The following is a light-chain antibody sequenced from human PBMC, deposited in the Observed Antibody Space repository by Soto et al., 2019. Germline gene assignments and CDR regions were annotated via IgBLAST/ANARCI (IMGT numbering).Light chain of an antibody. Sequence: DIQMTQSPSSVSASVGDRVTITCRAIQDISPWLGWYQQKPGKAPRLLIYAASNLQTGVPSRFSGSGSGTDFTLTISSLQPEDFATYYCQEANTLPITFGQGTRLEIK. CDR3: QEANTLPIT. CDR1: QDISPW. J-gene: IGKJ5*01. V-gene: IGKV1D-12*01. CDR2: AAS.